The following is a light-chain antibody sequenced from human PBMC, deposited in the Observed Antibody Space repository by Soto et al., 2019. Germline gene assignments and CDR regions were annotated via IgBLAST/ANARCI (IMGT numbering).Light chain of an antibody. CDR1: SGNIASNY. CDR3: QSYHSGNVV. V-gene: IGLV6-57*04. J-gene: IGLJ2*01. CDR2: EDN. Sequence: NFMLTQPHSVSESPGKTVTISCTRSSGNIASNYVQWYQQRPGSAPTPVIYEDNERPSGVPDRFSGSIDSSSNSASLTISGLKTDDEADYYCQSYHSGNVVFGGGTKL.